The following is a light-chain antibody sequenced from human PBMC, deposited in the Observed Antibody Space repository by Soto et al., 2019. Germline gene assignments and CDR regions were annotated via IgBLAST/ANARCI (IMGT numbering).Light chain of an antibody. CDR3: QQSFTTASIT. J-gene: IGKJ5*01. CDR2: AAS. CDR1: QSISRN. V-gene: IGKV1-39*01. Sequence: DIQMTQYPSSLSASVGDRVTITCRASQSISRNLNWYQHKPGKAPQLLIYAASSLQNGVPSRFRGGGSGTEFTLSINSLQPEDFGTSYCQQSFTTASITFGQGTRLEIK.